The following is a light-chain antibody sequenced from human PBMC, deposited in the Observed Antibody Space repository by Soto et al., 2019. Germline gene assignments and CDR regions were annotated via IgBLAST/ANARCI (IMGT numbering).Light chain of an antibody. V-gene: IGKV3-15*01. CDR3: QLYNGWPLT. CDR2: VAS. CDR1: QSVSSN. J-gene: IGKJ4*01. Sequence: EIVMTQSPATPSVSPGERATLSCRASQSVSSNLAWYQQKPGQTPKLLIYVASTRATGIPARFSGSGSGPEFTLTIRSLQSEDCAVYYCQLYNGWPLTFGGGTKVEFK.